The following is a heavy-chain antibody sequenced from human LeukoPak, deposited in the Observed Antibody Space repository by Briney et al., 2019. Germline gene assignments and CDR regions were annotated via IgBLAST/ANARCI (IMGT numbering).Heavy chain of an antibody. CDR3: ARDSRFKYSSGLNWFDP. V-gene: IGHV6-1*01. CDR2: TYYRFKWYN. J-gene: IGHJ5*02. D-gene: IGHD6-19*01. CDR1: GDSVSSNSAA. Sequence: PSQTLSLTCAISGDSVSSNSAAWNWIRQSPSRGLQWQERTYYRFKWYNVYAVSVKSRITINPDTSKNQFSLQLNSVTPEDTAVYYCARDSRFKYSSGLNWFDPWGQGTLVTVSS.